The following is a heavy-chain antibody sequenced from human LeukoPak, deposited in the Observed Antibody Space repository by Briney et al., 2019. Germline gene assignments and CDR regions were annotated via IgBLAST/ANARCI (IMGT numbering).Heavy chain of an antibody. J-gene: IGHJ4*02. V-gene: IGHV4-34*01. D-gene: IGHD3-3*01. CDR2: INHSGST. CDR1: GGSLSGYY. Sequence: SETLSLTCAVYGGSLSGYYWSWIRQPPGKGLEWIGEINHSGSTNYNPSLKSRVTISVDTSKNQFSLKLSSVTAADTAVYYCATHSYDFWSGYIDYWGQGTLVTVSS. CDR3: ATHSYDFWSGYIDY.